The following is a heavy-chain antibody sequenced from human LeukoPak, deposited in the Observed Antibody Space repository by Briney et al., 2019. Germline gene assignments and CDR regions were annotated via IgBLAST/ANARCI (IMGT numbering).Heavy chain of an antibody. J-gene: IGHJ3*02. CDR3: ARGGDRYAFDI. Sequence: PSETLSLTCTASGGSISTYYRSWIRQPPGKGLEWIGYIYYSGSTNYNPSLKSRVTISVDTSKNQFSLKLSSVTAADTAVYYCARGGDRYAFDIWGQGTMVIFSS. CDR1: GGSISTYY. CDR2: IYYSGST. V-gene: IGHV4-59*01. D-gene: IGHD3-10*01.